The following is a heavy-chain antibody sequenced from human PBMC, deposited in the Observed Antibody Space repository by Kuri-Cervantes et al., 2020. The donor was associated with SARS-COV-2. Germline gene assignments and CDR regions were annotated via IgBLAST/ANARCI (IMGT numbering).Heavy chain of an antibody. Sequence: SETLSLTCAVYGGSFSGYYWSWIRQPPGKGLEWIGRIYTSGSTNYNPSLKSRVTMSVDTPKNQFSLKLSSVTAADTAVYYCARDSSIGINDIWGQGTMVTVSS. D-gene: IGHD6-6*01. V-gene: IGHV4-4*07. J-gene: IGHJ3*02. CDR1: GGSFSGYY. CDR2: IYTSGST. CDR3: ARDSSIGINDI.